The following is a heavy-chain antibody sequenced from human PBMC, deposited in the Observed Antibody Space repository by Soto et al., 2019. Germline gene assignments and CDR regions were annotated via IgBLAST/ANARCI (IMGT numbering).Heavy chain of an antibody. V-gene: IGHV4-31*03. CDR2: IYYSGST. J-gene: IGHJ4*02. Sequence: SETLSLTCTVSGGSISSGGYYWSWIRQHPGKGLEWIGYIYYSGSTYYNPSLKSRVTISVDTSKNQFSLKLSSVTAADTAVYYCARDNYYDSSGFDYWGQGTLVTVSS. CDR1: GGSISSGGYY. D-gene: IGHD3-22*01. CDR3: ARDNYYDSSGFDY.